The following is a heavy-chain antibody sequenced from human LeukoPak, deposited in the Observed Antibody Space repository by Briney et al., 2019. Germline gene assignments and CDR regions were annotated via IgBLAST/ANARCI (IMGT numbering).Heavy chain of an antibody. CDR3: TTVIMGAPKDDY. CDR2: FRSKTDGGTI. D-gene: IGHD1-26*01. Sequence: GGSLRLSCAASGFTFSSYWMGWVRQAPGKGLEWVGRFRSKTDGGTIDYAAPVKGRFTISRDDSRNTLYLQMNSLKTEDTAVYYCTTVIMGAPKDDYWGQGTLVTVSS. V-gene: IGHV3-15*05. J-gene: IGHJ4*02. CDR1: GFTFSSYW.